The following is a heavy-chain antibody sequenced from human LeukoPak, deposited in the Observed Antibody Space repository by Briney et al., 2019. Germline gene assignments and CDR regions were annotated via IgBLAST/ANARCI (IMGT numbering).Heavy chain of an antibody. V-gene: IGHV1-18*01. CDR2: ISAYNGHT. CDR3: ARVSSFYEDY. D-gene: IGHD2/OR15-2a*01. Sequence: GASVKVSCKASGYTFTSYGISWVRQAPGQGLEWMGWISAYNGHTNYAQKFQGRVTMTTDTSTSTAYMELRSLRSDDTAVFYCARVSSFYEDYWGQGTLVTVSS. CDR1: GYTFTSYG. J-gene: IGHJ4*02.